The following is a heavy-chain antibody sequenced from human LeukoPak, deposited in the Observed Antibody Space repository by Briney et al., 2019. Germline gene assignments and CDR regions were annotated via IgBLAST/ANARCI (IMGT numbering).Heavy chain of an antibody. V-gene: IGHV3-7*01. CDR2: IKQDGSEK. Sequence: PGGSLRLSRGASGFTFSSYWMSWVRQAPGKGLEWVANIKQDGSEKYYVDSVKGRFTISRDNAKNSLYLQMNSLRAEDTGVYYCARVDGSVIYIYYYYMDVWGKGGTVTVSS. CDR3: ARVDGSVIYIYYYYMDV. J-gene: IGHJ6*03. CDR1: GFTFSSYW. D-gene: IGHD3-10*01.